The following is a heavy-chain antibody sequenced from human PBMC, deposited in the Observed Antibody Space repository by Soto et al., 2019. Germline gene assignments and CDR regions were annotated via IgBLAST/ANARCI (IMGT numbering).Heavy chain of an antibody. CDR2: ISGSGGST. CDR1: GFTFSSYA. V-gene: IGHV3-23*01. Sequence: GGSLRLSCAASGFTFSSYAMSWVRQAPGKGLEWVSAISGSGGSTYYADSVKGRFTISRDNSKNTLYLQMNSLRAEDTAVYYCAKETNIVVVPAAIAFDIWGQGTMVTVSS. J-gene: IGHJ3*02. CDR3: AKETNIVVVPAAIAFDI. D-gene: IGHD2-2*02.